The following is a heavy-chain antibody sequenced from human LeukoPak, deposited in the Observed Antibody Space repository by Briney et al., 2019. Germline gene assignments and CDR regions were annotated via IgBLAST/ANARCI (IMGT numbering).Heavy chain of an antibody. D-gene: IGHD2/OR15-2a*01. CDR1: GFTFSGSA. Sequence: GGSLRLSCAASGFTFSGSAMHWVRQASGKGLEWVGRIRSKGNSYATAYAASVKGRFTISRDDSKNTLYLQMNSLRAEDTAIYYCAREGPRGNSQFDYWGQGTLVTVSS. V-gene: IGHV3-73*01. CDR3: AREGPRGNSQFDY. J-gene: IGHJ4*02. CDR2: IRSKGNSYAT.